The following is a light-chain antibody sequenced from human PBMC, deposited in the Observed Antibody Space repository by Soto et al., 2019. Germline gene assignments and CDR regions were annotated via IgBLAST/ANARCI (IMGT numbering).Light chain of an antibody. J-gene: IGKJ1*01. CDR2: AAS. CDR1: QSISTY. V-gene: IGKV1-39*01. CDR3: QQSYSTLTWT. Sequence: DIQMSQSPSSLSASVGDRVTITFRACQSISTYLNWYQQKSGKPPKLLISAASSLQSGVPSRFSGSGSGTDFTLTISSLQPEDFATYYCQQSYSTLTWTFGQGTKVDIK.